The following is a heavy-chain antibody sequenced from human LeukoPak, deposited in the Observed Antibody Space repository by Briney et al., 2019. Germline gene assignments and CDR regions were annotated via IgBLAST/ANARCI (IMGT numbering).Heavy chain of an antibody. CDR3: ARDATALIAAAGSTGSYFDY. J-gene: IGHJ4*02. CDR1: GYPFTNYG. Sequence: ASVKVSCKASGYPFTNYGIGWVRQAPGQGLEWMGRIIPILGIANYAQKFQGRVTITADKSTSTAYMELSSLRSEDTAVYYCARDATALIAAAGSTGSYFDYWGQGTLVTVSS. V-gene: IGHV1-69*04. D-gene: IGHD6-13*01. CDR2: IIPILGIA.